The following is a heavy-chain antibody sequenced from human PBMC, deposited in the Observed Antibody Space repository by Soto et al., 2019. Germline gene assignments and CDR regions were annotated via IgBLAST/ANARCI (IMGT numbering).Heavy chain of an antibody. D-gene: IGHD3-22*01. CDR2: IYYTGST. CDR1: GAAINSYY. CDR3: ERVDGYFFFFDN. J-gene: IGHJ4*02. V-gene: IGHV4-59*01. Sequence: SETLSLTCTVSGAAINSYYWTWIRQAPGMGLEWIGYIYYTGSTNYNPSLESRVTVSVDRSRNQFSLELRSVTAADTAVYYCERVDGYFFFFDNWGQGTQVTVSS.